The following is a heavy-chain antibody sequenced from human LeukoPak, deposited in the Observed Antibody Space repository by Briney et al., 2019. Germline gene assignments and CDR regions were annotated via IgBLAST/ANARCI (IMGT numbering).Heavy chain of an antibody. CDR1: GYTFTSYD. D-gene: IGHD2-2*03. CDR2: MNPNSGNT. Sequence: ASVKVSCKASGYTFTSYDINWVRQATGQGLEWMGWMNPNSGNTGYAQKFQGRVTMTRNTSISTAYMELSSLRSEDTAVYYCARVRRWIRAYYFDYWGQGTLVTVSS. J-gene: IGHJ4*02. CDR3: ARVRRWIRAYYFDY. V-gene: IGHV1-8*01.